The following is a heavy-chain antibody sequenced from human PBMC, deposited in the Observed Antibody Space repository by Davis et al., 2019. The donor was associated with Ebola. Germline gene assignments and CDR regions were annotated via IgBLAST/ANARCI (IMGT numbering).Heavy chain of an antibody. CDR1: GGSISSYY. J-gene: IGHJ3*02. CDR3: ARDISTTVSAFDI. Sequence: PSETLSLTCTVSGGSISSYYWSWIRQPPGKGLEWIAYFYYSGSTNYNPSLKSRVTISVDTSKNQFSLKLSSVTAAGTAVYYCARDISTTVSAFDIWGQGTMVTVSS. V-gene: IGHV4-59*01. CDR2: FYYSGST. D-gene: IGHD2/OR15-2a*01.